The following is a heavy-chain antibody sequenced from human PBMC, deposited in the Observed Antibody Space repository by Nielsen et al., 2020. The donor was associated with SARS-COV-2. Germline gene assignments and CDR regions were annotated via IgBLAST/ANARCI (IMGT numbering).Heavy chain of an antibody. D-gene: IGHD6-6*01. V-gene: IGHV4-4*02. Sequence: SETLSLTCAVSGGSISSSNWWSWVRQPPGQGLEWIGEIYHSGSTNYNPSLKSRVTISVDKSKNQFSLKLSSVTAADTAVYYCARAEESSSGYFDYWGQGTLVTVSS. J-gene: IGHJ4*02. CDR1: GGSISSSNW. CDR3: ARAEESSSGYFDY. CDR2: IYHSGST.